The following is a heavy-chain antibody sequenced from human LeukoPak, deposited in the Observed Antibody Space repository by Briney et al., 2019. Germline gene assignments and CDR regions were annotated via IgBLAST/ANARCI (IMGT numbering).Heavy chain of an antibody. V-gene: IGHV4-34*01. CDR3: ARDRQYYYGSGSYYGMDV. Sequence: TSETLSLTCAVYGGSFSGYYWSWIRQPPGKGLEWIGEINHSGSTYYNPSLKSRVTISVDTSKNQFSLKLSSVTAADTAVYYCARDRQYYYGSGSYYGMDVWGQGTTVTVSS. D-gene: IGHD3-10*01. J-gene: IGHJ6*02. CDR1: GGSFSGYY. CDR2: INHSGST.